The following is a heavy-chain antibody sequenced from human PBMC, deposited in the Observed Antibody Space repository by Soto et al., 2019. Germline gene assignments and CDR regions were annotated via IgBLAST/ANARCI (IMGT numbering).Heavy chain of an antibody. CDR1: GGSFSGHS. J-gene: IGHJ5*01. V-gene: IGHV4-34*01. CDR2: INHSGRV. CDR3: STRAYDTNGYYRFDP. Sequence: LSLTCAVNGGSFSGHSWTWIRQSPGKGLEWIGDINHSGRVNYSPSLKSRVTISLDTSKNQFSRTLSAVTAADTAMYYCSTRAYDTNGYYRFDPWGQGTLVTVSS. D-gene: IGHD3-22*01.